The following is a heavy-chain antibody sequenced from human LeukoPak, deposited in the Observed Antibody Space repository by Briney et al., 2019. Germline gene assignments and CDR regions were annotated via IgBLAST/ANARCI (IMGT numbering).Heavy chain of an antibody. CDR2: INTNTGNP. CDR3: ASGLGYCSSTSCPPHDAFDN. CDR1: GYTFTSYA. V-gene: IGHV7-4-1*02. J-gene: IGHJ3*02. D-gene: IGHD2-2*01. Sequence: ASVKVSCKASGYTFTSYAMNWVRQAPGQGLGWMGWINTNTGNPTYAQGFTGRFVFSLDTSVSTAYLQISSLKAEDTAVYYCASGLGYCSSTSCPPHDAFDNWGQGTMVTVSS.